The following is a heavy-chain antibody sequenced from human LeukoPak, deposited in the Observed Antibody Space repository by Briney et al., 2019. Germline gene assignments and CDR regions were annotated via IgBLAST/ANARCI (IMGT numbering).Heavy chain of an antibody. CDR1: GYTFTSYG. V-gene: IGHV1-18*01. CDR2: TSAYNGNT. J-gene: IGHJ6*03. Sequence: ASVKVSCKASGYTFTSYGISWVRQAPGQGLEWMGWTSAYNGNTNYAQKLQGRVTMTTDTSTSTAYMELSSLRSEDTAVYYCARGITMVRGAPYYYYYMDVWGKGTTVTISS. CDR3: ARGITMVRGAPYYYYYMDV. D-gene: IGHD3-10*01.